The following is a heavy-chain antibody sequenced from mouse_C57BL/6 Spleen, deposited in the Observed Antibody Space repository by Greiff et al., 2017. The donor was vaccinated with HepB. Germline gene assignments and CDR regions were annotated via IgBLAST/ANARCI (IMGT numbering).Heavy chain of an antibody. V-gene: IGHV3-8*01. CDR2: ISYSGST. D-gene: IGHD2-5*01. CDR3: ARDRDYSNYDWYFDV. CDR1: GYSITSDY. Sequence: DVKLVESGPGLAKPSQTLSLTCSVTGYSITSDYWNWIRKFPGNKLEYMGYISYSGSTYYNPSLKSRISITRDTSKNQYYLQLNSVTTEDTATYYCARDRDYSNYDWYFDVWGTGTTVTVSS. J-gene: IGHJ1*03.